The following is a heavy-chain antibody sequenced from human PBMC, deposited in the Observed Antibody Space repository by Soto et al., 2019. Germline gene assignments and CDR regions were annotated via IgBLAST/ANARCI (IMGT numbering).Heavy chain of an antibody. D-gene: IGHD6-13*01. CDR2: IYYSGST. J-gene: IGHJ5*02. V-gene: IGHV4-59*08. CDR1: GGSISSYY. Sequence: SETLSLTCTVSGGSISSYYWSWIRKPPGKGLEWIGSIYYSGSTYYNPSLKSRVTISVDTSKNQFSLKLSSVTAADTAVYYCARHQSHSSSYVDPWGQGTLVTVSS. CDR3: ARHQSHSSSYVDP.